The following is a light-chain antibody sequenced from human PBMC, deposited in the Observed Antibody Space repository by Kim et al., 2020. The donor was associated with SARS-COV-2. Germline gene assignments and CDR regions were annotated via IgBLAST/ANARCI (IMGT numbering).Light chain of an antibody. V-gene: IGKV3-20*01. CDR3: QQYGGSSYT. CDR2: GAF. J-gene: IGKJ2*01. Sequence: EIVLTQSPGTLSLSPGERATLSCRASQSVTSSYFAWYQQKPGQAPRLLIYGAFNRAPGIPARFSGSGSGTDFTLTISRLEPEDFAVYYCQQYGGSSYTFGQGTKLEI. CDR1: QSVTSSY.